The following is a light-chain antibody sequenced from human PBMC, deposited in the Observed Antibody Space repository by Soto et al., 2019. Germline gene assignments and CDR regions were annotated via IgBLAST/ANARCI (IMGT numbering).Light chain of an antibody. J-gene: IGLJ1*01. V-gene: IGLV2-14*01. CDR2: EVS. CDR1: SSDIGAYNY. Sequence: QSALTQPASVSGSPGQSITISCTGSSSDIGAYNYVSWFQQYPGKAPKLIISEVSNRPSGVSNRFSGSKSGTAASLTISGLQTEDEADYLCFSSTTDWPHVFGTGTKVTGL. CDR3: FSSTTDWPHV.